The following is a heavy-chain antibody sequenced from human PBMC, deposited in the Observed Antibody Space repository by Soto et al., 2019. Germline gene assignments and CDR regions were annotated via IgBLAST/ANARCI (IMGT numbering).Heavy chain of an antibody. J-gene: IGHJ6*03. CDR3: ARESGGATATLDYYYFYMDV. V-gene: IGHV1-2*04. D-gene: IGHD5-12*01. CDR1: GDTFNDYY. Sequence: QVQLVQSGAEVKKPGASVTVSCRSSGDTFNDYYIHWVRQAPGQGLKWMGWINPNGGVTKYAQKFQGWVTMTRDTSIRTVYRQLSRLRSDDTAVYYCARESGGATATLDYYYFYMDVWGTGTTVTVSS. CDR2: INPNGGVT.